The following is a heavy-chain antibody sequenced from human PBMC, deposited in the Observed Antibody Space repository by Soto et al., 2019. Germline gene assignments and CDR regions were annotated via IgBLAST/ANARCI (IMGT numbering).Heavy chain of an antibody. CDR2: LSWDGGST. D-gene: IGHD2-2*01. CDR3: AKDICSSTSCPIYYYYYCMDV. V-gene: IGHV3-43*01. Sequence: GGSLRLSCAASGFTFDDYTMHWVRQAPGKGLEWVSLLSWDGGSTYYADSVKGRFTISRDNSKNSLYLQMNSLRTEDTALYYCAKDICSSTSCPIYYYYYCMDVWGQGTTVTVSS. J-gene: IGHJ6*02. CDR1: GFTFDDYT.